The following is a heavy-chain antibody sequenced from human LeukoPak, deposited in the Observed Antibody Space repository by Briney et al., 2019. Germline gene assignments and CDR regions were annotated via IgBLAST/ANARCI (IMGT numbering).Heavy chain of an antibody. CDR3: ARHRPILADFDY. V-gene: IGHV4-39*01. Sequence: PSETLSLTCSVSGVSSYYWGWIRQPPGKGLEWTGSVYTSEYTYYSSALKGRVNISVDTPNKQFSLKLNSVTAADTAVYYCARHRPILADFDYWGQGILVIVSS. J-gene: IGHJ4*02. CDR2: VYTSEYT. CDR1: GVSSYY.